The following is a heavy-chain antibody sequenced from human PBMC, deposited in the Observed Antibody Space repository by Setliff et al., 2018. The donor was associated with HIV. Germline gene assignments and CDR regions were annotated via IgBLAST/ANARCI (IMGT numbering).Heavy chain of an antibody. V-gene: IGHV1-69*05. CDR2: IIPIFGTA. J-gene: IGHJ5*02. CDR1: GGTFSSYA. Sequence: SVKVSCKASGGTFSSYAISWVRQAPGQGLEWMGGIIPIFGTANYAQKFQGRVTITTDESTSTAYMELSSLRSEDTAVYYCARGSWSSSWSSNWFDPWGQGTLVTSPQ. D-gene: IGHD6-13*01. CDR3: ARGSWSSSWSSNWFDP.